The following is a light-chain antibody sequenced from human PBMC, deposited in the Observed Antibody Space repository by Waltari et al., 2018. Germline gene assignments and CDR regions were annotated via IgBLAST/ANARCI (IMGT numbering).Light chain of an antibody. J-gene: IGLJ1*01. CDR1: AIATKS. Sequence: SYVLTQPPSVSVAPGQTATITCGGNAIATKSVNWYQQKPGQAPVLVVYRNSDRPSGIPERFSGSNSGNAATLTISRVDAGDEADYYCQVWDSGADYVFGTGTMVTVL. CDR3: QVWDSGADYV. CDR2: RNS. V-gene: IGLV3-21*02.